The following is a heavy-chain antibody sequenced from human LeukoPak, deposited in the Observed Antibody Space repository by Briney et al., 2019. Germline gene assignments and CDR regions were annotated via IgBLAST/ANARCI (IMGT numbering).Heavy chain of an antibody. J-gene: IGHJ4*02. CDR2: IYYSGST. CDR3: ARLGAARSDFDY. CDR1: GGSISSGDYY. V-gene: IGHV4-61*08. Sequence: SQTLSLTCTVSGGSISSGDYYWSWIRQPPGKGLEWIGYIYYSGSTNYNPSLKSRVTISVDTSKNQFSLKLSSVTAADTAVYYCARLGAARSDFDYWGQGTLVTVSS. D-gene: IGHD3-3*01.